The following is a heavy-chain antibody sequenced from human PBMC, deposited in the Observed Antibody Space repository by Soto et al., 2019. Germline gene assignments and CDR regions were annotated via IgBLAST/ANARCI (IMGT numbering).Heavy chain of an antibody. CDR2: INHSGST. CDR3: ARHDCSGGSCLPYMDV. V-gene: IGHV4-34*01. D-gene: IGHD2-15*01. J-gene: IGHJ6*03. Sequence: SETLSLTCAVYGGSFSGYYWIWIRQPPGKGLEWIGEINHSGSTNYNPSLKSRATTSVDTSKNQFSLKLTFVTAADTAVYYCARHDCSGGSCLPYMDVWGKGITVPSP. CDR1: GGSFSGYY.